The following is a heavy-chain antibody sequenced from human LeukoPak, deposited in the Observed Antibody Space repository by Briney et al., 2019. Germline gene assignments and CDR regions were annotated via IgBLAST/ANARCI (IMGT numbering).Heavy chain of an antibody. J-gene: IGHJ3*02. Sequence: KASETLSLTCTVSGGSISSYYWSWIPQPPGKGLEWIGYIYYSGSTKYKPSLKSRVTISVDTSKNQFSLKLSSVTAADAAVYYCARGRFLDAFDIWGQGTMVTVSS. CDR1: GGSISSYY. CDR3: ARGRFLDAFDI. CDR2: IYYSGST. D-gene: IGHD3-3*01. V-gene: IGHV4-59*01.